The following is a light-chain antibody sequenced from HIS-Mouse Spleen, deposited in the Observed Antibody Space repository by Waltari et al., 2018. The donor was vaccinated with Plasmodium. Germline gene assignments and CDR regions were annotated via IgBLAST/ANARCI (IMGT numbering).Light chain of an antibody. CDR2: GAS. V-gene: IGKV3-15*01. J-gene: IGKJ3*01. Sequence: EIVMTQSPATLSVSPGERATLPCRASQSVSINLAWYQQKPGQAPRLLIYGASTRATGIPARFSGSGSGTEFTLTISSLQSEDFAVYYCQQYNNWSFTFGPGTKVDIK. CDR1: QSVSIN. CDR3: QQYNNWSFT.